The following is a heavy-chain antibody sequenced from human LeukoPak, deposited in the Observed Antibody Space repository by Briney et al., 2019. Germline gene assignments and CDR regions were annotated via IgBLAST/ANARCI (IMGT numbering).Heavy chain of an antibody. J-gene: IGHJ3*02. D-gene: IGHD4-23*01. CDR1: GGSISSYY. CDR2: IYYSGST. Sequence: KTSETLSLTCTVSGGSISSYYWSWIRQPPGKGLEWIGYIYYSGSTNYNPSLKSRVTISVDTSKNQFSLKLNSVTAADTAVYYCARPNDYGGNKDDAFDIWGQGTMVTVSS. V-gene: IGHV4-59*01. CDR3: ARPNDYGGNKDDAFDI.